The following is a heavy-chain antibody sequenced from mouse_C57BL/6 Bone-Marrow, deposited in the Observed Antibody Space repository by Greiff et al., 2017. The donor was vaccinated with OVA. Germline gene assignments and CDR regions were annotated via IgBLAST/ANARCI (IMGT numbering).Heavy chain of an antibody. J-gene: IGHJ4*01. CDR1: GYTFTDYY. CDR2: INPYNGGT. CDR3: ARNTGYYAMDY. Sequence: EVQLQQSGPVLVKPGASVKMSCKASGYTFTDYYMNWVKQSHGKSLEWIGVINPYNGGTSYNQKFKGKATLTVDKSSSTAYMELNSLTSEDSAVYYCARNTGYYAMDYWGQGTSVTVSS. V-gene: IGHV1-19*01.